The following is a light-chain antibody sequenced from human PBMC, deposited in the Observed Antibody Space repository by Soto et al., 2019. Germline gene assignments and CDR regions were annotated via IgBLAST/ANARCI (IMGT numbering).Light chain of an antibody. Sequence: EIVLTQSPATLSLSPGERATLSCRASQSVSSYLAWYQQKPGQAPRLLIYDASNRATGVPARFSGSGYGTDFTLTISSLESEDFAVYYCQQRSNWLTFGGGTKVEIK. CDR2: DAS. CDR1: QSVSSY. J-gene: IGKJ4*01. CDR3: QQRSNWLT. V-gene: IGKV3-11*01.